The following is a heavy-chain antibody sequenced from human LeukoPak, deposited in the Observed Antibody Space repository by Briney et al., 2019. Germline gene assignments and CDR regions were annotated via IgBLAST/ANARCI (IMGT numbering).Heavy chain of an antibody. V-gene: IGHV1-2*02. D-gene: IGHD3-10*01. J-gene: IGHJ4*02. Sequence: ASVKVSCKASGYIFTDHFMQWMRHAPGQGLEWMGWINPNSGGTSYAQKFKGRVTMTRDTSISTVYMELSRLGSDDTAVYYCARDCELGTPGSAYEFFDYWGQGTLVTVSS. CDR2: INPNSGGT. CDR3: ARDCELGTPGSAYEFFDY. CDR1: GYIFTDHF.